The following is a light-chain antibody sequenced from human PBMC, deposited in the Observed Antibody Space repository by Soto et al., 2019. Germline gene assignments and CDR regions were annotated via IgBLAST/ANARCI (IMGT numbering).Light chain of an antibody. J-gene: IGLJ1*01. Sequence: QSALTQPASASGCPGQSITISCTGTSSDVGGYNYVSWYQQHPGKAPKLMIYDVSNRPSGVSNRFSGSKSGNTASLTISGLQAEDEADYYCSSYTSSSLHVFGTRTKLTVL. CDR3: SSYTSSSLHV. V-gene: IGLV2-14*03. CDR1: SSDVGGYNY. CDR2: DVS.